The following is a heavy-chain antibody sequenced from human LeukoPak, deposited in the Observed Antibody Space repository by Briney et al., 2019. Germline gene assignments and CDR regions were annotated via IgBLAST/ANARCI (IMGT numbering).Heavy chain of an antibody. CDR2: INHSGST. V-gene: IGHV4-34*01. CDR3: AGSFKYYYDSSGYRY. CDR1: GGSFSGYY. D-gene: IGHD3-22*01. J-gene: IGHJ4*02. Sequence: SETLSLTCAVYGGSFSGYYWSWIRQPPGKGLEWIGEINHSGSTNYNPSLKSRVTISVDTSKNQFSLKLSSVTAADTAVYYCAGSFKYYYDSSGYRYWGQGTLVTVSS.